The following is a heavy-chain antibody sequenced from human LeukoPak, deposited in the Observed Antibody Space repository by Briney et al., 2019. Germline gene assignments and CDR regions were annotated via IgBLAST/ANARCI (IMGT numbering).Heavy chain of an antibody. Sequence: PGGSLRLSCAASGFTFSSYAMNWVRQAPGKGLEWVSYISSSSSTIYYADSVKGRFTISRDNAKNSLYLQMNSLRAEDTAVYYCASLLLYSYGLYYGMDVWGQGTTVTVSS. D-gene: IGHD5-18*01. V-gene: IGHV3-48*04. CDR2: ISSSSSTI. J-gene: IGHJ6*02. CDR3: ASLLLYSYGLYYGMDV. CDR1: GFTFSSYA.